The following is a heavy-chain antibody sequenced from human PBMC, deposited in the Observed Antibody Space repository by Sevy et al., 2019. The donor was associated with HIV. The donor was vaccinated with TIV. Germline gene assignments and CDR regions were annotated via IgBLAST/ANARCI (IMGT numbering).Heavy chain of an antibody. CDR1: GYNFIDYY. CDR3: RAIYFCARTLSGYDFNYFDY. D-gene: IGHD5-12*01. J-gene: IGHJ4*02. CDR2: INPKTGGT. V-gene: IGHV1-2*02. Sequence: ASVKVSCKASGYNFIDYYIHWLRQAPGNGLEWLGWINPKTGGTNLSQKFQGGLTMTTDTSTSTAYMERTRLRSGDSLTHGDRAIYFCARTLSGYDFNYFDYWGQGTLVTVSS.